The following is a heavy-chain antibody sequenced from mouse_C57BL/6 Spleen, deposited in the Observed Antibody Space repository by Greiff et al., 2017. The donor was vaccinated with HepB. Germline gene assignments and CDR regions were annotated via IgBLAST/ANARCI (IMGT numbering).Heavy chain of an antibody. CDR2: INHSTGGT. V-gene: IGHV1-42*01. D-gene: IGHD4-1*01. Sequence: EVKLMESGPELVKPGASVKISCKASGYSFTGYYMNWVKQSPEKSLEWIGEINHSTGGTTYNQKFKAKATLTVDKSSSTAYMQLKSLTSEDSAVYYCARLGVLGRGYFDYWGQGTTLTVSS. CDR3: ARLGVLGRGYFDY. CDR1: GYSFTGYY. J-gene: IGHJ2*01.